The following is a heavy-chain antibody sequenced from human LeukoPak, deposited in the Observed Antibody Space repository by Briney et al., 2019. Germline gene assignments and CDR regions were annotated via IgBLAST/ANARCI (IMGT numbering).Heavy chain of an antibody. V-gene: IGHV4-34*01. Sequence: SETLSLTCAVYGGSFSGYYWSWIRQPPGKGLEWIGEINHSGSTNYNPSLKSRVTISVDTSKNQFSLKLSSVTAADTAVYHCARGPVEMATIAHAFDIWGQGTMVTVSS. J-gene: IGHJ3*02. CDR3: ARGPVEMATIAHAFDI. D-gene: IGHD5-24*01. CDR2: INHSGST. CDR1: GGSFSGYY.